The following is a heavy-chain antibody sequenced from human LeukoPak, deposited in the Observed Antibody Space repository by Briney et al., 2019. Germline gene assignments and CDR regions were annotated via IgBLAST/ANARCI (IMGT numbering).Heavy chain of an antibody. CDR2: FDPEDGET. V-gene: IGHV1-24*01. CDR1: GYTLTELS. J-gene: IGHJ6*02. D-gene: IGHD1-26*01. CDR3: ATEDGVGATNYYYYGMDV. Sequence: GASVKVSCKVSGYTLTELSMHWVRQAPGKGLEWMGGFDPEDGETIYAQKFQGRDTMTEDTSTDTAYMELSSLRSEDTAVYYCATEDGVGATNYYYYGMDVWGQGTTVTVSS.